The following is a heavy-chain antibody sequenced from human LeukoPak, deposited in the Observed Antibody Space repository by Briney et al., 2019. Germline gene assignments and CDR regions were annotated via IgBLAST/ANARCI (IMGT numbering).Heavy chain of an antibody. CDR2: IYTSGTT. CDR3: ARDAKYYYGSRTYFFFEY. Sequence: PSETLSLTCTVSGGSISSGSYYWSWIRQPAGKGLEWIGRIYTSGTTNYNPSLKSRVTMSIDPSKNQFSLKLSSVTAADTAIYYCARDAKYYYGSRTYFFFEYWGQGTLLTVSS. D-gene: IGHD3-10*01. J-gene: IGHJ4*02. CDR1: GGSISSGSYY. V-gene: IGHV4-61*02.